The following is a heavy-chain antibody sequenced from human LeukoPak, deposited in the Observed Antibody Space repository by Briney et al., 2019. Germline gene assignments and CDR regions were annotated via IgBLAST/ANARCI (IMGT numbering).Heavy chain of an antibody. CDR2: MNPNSGNT. J-gene: IGHJ5*02. Sequence: GASVKVSCKASGYTFTSYDINWVRQATGQGLEWMGWMNPNSGNTGYAQKFQGRVTMTRNTSISTAYMELSSLRSEDTAVYYCARPPYGSGSYSLWFDPWGQGTLVTVSS. D-gene: IGHD3-10*01. CDR1: GYTFTSYD. V-gene: IGHV1-8*01. CDR3: ARPPYGSGSYSLWFDP.